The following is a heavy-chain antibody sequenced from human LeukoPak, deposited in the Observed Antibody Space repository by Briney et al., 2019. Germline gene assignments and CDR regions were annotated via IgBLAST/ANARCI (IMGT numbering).Heavy chain of an antibody. CDR3: AKGYSSGINYFDY. CDR2: ISGSGGST. J-gene: IGHJ4*02. D-gene: IGHD6-19*01. Sequence: PGGSLRLSCAASGFTFSSYAMSWVRQAPGKGLEWVSAISGSGGSTYYADSVKGRFTISRDNSKNTLYLQMNSLRAEDAAVYYCAKGYSSGINYFDYWGQGTLVTVSS. V-gene: IGHV3-23*01. CDR1: GFTFSSYA.